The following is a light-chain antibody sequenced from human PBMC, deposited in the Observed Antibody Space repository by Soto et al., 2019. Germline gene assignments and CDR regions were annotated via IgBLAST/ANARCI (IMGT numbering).Light chain of an antibody. CDR2: GAS. Sequence: EIVMTQSPATLSLSPGERATLSCRASQSVSGNLSWYQHKPGQPPRRLIYGASTRATGSPARISGSGSGTEFTLTISSLQSEDFAVYYCQQYNNWPRTFGQGTKVEIK. CDR3: QQYNNWPRT. J-gene: IGKJ1*01. V-gene: IGKV3-15*01. CDR1: QSVSGN.